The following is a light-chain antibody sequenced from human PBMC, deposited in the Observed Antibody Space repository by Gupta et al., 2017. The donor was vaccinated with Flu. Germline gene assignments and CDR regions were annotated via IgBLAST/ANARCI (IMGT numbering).Light chain of an antibody. V-gene: IGKV3-11*01. CDR3: QQRSNWPPAMT. CDR1: QSVSSY. J-gene: IGKJ4*01. Sequence: EIVLTQSPASLSSSPGERATLSCRASQSVSSYLAWYQQNPGQAPRLLIYDASNRATGITARFSGSGSGTEFTLTISSLEPEDFAVYYCQQRSNWPPAMTFGGGTKVEIK. CDR2: DAS.